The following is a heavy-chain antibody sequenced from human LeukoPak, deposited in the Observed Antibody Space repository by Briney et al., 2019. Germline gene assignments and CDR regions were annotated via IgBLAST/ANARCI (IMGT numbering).Heavy chain of an antibody. V-gene: IGHV4-30-4*01. CDR2: IYYSGST. CDR3: ARTDMTTVTVNYYYYGMDV. D-gene: IGHD4-17*01. CDR1: GGCISSGDYY. J-gene: IGHJ6*02. Sequence: SETLSLTCTVSGGCISSGDYYWSWIRQPPGKGLEWIGYIYYSGSTYYNPSLKSRVTISVDTSKNQFSLKLSSVTAADTAVYYCARTDMTTVTVNYYYYGMDVWGQGTTVTVSS.